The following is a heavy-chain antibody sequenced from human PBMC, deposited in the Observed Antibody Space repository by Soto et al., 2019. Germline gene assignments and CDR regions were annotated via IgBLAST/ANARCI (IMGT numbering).Heavy chain of an antibody. CDR2: ISSESGAI. CDR3: AIEPSGGDDYADPRES. Sequence: EVQLVESGGGWVQPGWALRVARSGAGFTFSDYSMNWVRKAPGKGLEWVSYISSESGAIYYSDSVKGRFTISRDNAKHSLYLQRNRLGNEDTAVYYGAIEPSGGDDYADPRESWGQGTLVTVSS. V-gene: IGHV3-48*02. J-gene: IGHJ5*02. CDR1: GFTFSDYS. D-gene: IGHD4-17*01.